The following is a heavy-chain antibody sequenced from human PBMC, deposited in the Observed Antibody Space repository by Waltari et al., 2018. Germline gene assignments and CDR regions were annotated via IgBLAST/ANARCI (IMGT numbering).Heavy chain of an antibody. J-gene: IGHJ6*02. Sequence: QLQLQESGPGLVKPSETLSLTCTVSGGSISSSSYYWGWIRPPPGKGLEWIGSIYYSGSTYYNPSLKSRVTISVDTSKNQFSLKLSSVTAADTAVYYCARVRAPPYPPAAGTGLDYYYGMDVWGQGTTVTVSS. V-gene: IGHV4-39*07. CDR3: ARVRAPPYPPAAGTGLDYYYGMDV. D-gene: IGHD6-13*01. CDR2: IYYSGST. CDR1: GGSISSSSYY.